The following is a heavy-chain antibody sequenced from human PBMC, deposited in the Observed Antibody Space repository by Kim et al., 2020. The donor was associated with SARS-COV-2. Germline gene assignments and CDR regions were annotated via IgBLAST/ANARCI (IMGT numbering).Heavy chain of an antibody. V-gene: IGHV6-1*01. J-gene: IGHJ6*02. Sequence: SQTLSLTCAISGDSVSSNSAAWNWIRQSPSRGLEWLGRTYYRSKWYNDYAVSVKSRITINPDTSKNQFSLQLNSVTPEDTAVYYCAREIAVAGPRYYYYYGMDVWGQGTTVTVSS. D-gene: IGHD6-19*01. CDR1: GDSVSSNSAA. CDR2: TYYRSKWYN. CDR3: AREIAVAGPRYYYYYGMDV.